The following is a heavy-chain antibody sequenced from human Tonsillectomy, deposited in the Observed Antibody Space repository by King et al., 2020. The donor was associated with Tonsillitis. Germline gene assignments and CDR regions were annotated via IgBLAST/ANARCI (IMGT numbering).Heavy chain of an antibody. CDR1: GFTFNTYY. CDR2: INSDGSST. J-gene: IGHJ4*02. D-gene: IGHD1-26*01. V-gene: IGHV3-74*01. Sequence: VQLVESGGGLVQPGGSLRLSCAASGFTFNTYYMHWVRQAPGKGLVWVSRINSDGSSTRYADSVKGRFTISRDNAKNTLYLQMNSLRAEDTAVYYCAISYSGSYWGQGTLVTVSS. CDR3: AISYSGSY.